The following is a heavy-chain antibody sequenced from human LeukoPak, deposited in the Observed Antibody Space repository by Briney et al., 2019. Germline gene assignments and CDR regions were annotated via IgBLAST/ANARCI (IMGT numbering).Heavy chain of an antibody. V-gene: IGHV3-53*01. J-gene: IGHJ4*02. CDR1: GFTVSSNY. D-gene: IGHD2/OR15-2a*01. Sequence: GGSLRLSCAASGFTVSSNYMSWVRQAPGKGLEWVSVIYSGGSTYYADSVKGRFTISRDNSKNTLYLQMNSLRAEDTAVYYCARDSSSFPNYFDYWGQGTLVTVSS. CDR2: IYSGGST. CDR3: ARDSSSFPNYFDY.